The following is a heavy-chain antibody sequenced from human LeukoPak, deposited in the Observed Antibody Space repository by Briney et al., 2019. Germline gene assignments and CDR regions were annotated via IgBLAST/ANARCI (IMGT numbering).Heavy chain of an antibody. J-gene: IGHJ4*02. CDR3: ARGYCSSTSCYSVVDY. D-gene: IGHD2-2*01. CDR2: IIPIFGIA. V-gene: IGHV1-69*04. CDR1: GGTFSSYA. Sequence: ASVKVSCKASGGTFSSYAISWVRQAPGQGLEWMGRIIPIFGIANYAQKFQGRVTITADKSTSTAYMELSSLRSEDTAVYYCARGYCSSTSCYSVVDYWGQGTLVTVSP.